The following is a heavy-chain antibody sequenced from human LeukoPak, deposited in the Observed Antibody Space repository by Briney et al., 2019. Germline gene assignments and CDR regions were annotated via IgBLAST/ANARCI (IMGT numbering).Heavy chain of an antibody. CDR3: ARARGYSGYESRYYYYGMDV. CDR2: INSDGSST. V-gene: IGHV3-74*01. Sequence: GGSLRLSCAASGFTFSSYWMHWVRQAPGKGLVWVSRINSDGSSTSYADSVKGRFTISRDNAKNTLYLQMNSLRAEDTAVYYCARARGYSGYESRYYYYGMDVWGQGTTVTVSS. J-gene: IGHJ6*02. D-gene: IGHD5-12*01. CDR1: GFTFSSYW.